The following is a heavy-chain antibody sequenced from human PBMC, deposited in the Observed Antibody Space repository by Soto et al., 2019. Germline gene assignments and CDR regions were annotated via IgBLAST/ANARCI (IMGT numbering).Heavy chain of an antibody. V-gene: IGHV3-74*01. Sequence: EVQLVESGGGLVQPGGSLRLSCAASGFTFSSYWMHWFRQAPGKGLEWVSRMNMDGNRISYVDSVKCRCTISRDNAKNTFYMEMNSARVEDTAVYYFVRGDGDRYDGHGYLGRHWGKGSLVTVSS. CDR1: GFTFSSYW. J-gene: IGHJ4*02. CDR2: MNMDGNRI. D-gene: IGHD3-22*01. CDR3: VRGDGDRYDGHGYLGRH.